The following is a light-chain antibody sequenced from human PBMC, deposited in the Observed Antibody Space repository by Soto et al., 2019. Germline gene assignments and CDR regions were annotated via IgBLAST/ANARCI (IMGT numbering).Light chain of an antibody. CDR3: QQYGSSFWT. CDR1: QSVTSNY. Sequence: EIVLTQSPGTLSLSPGERATLSCRASQSVTSNYLAWYQQKPGQAPRLLIYGASARATGIPDRFSGSGSGTDFTLTIIRLEPEDFAVYYCQQYGSSFWTFGQGTKVEIK. J-gene: IGKJ1*01. CDR2: GAS. V-gene: IGKV3-20*01.